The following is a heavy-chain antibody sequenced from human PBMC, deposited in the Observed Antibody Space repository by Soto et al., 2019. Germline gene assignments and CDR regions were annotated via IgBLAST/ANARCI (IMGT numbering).Heavy chain of an antibody. J-gene: IGHJ3*02. V-gene: IGHV4-61*01. D-gene: IGHD6-19*01. CDR1: GGSVSSGSYY. CDR2: IYYSGST. CDR3: ARVFGGWSTYDAFDI. Sequence: PSETLSLTCTVSGGSVSSGSYYWSWIRQPPGKGLEWIGYIYYSGSTNYNPSLKSRVTISVDTSKNQFSLKLSSVTAADTAVYYCARVFGGWSTYDAFDIWGQGTMVTVSS.